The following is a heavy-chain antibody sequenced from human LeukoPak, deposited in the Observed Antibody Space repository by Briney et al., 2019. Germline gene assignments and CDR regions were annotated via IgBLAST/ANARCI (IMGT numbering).Heavy chain of an antibody. Sequence: SVKVSWKASGGTFSSYAISWVRQAPGQGLEWMGGIIPIFGTANYAQKFQGRVTITADESTSTAYMELSSLRSEDTAVYYCARAGEDYALADAFDIWGQGTMVTVSS. V-gene: IGHV1-69*13. CDR3: ARAGEDYALADAFDI. J-gene: IGHJ3*02. D-gene: IGHD4-17*01. CDR1: GGTFSSYA. CDR2: IIPIFGTA.